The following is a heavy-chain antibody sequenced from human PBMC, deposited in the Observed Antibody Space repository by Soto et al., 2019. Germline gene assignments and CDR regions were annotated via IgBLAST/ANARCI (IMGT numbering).Heavy chain of an antibody. CDR1: GFTFSSYW. Sequence: EVQLVESGGGLVQPGESLRLSCAASGFTFSSYWMHWVRQAPGKGLVWVSRINSDGSSTSYAGSVKGRFTISRDNAKHRLYLQMKSLSGEDTAVYYCVRTSLVVAAATREDYWGQGTLVTVSS. V-gene: IGHV3-74*01. CDR3: VRTSLVVAAATREDY. CDR2: INSDGSST. J-gene: IGHJ4*02. D-gene: IGHD2-15*01.